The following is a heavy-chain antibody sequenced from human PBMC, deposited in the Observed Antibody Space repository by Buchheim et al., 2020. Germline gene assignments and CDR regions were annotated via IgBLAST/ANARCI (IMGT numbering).Heavy chain of an antibody. V-gene: IGHV1-8*01. J-gene: IGHJ6*02. D-gene: IGHD3-3*01. CDR2: MNPNSGNT. Sequence: QVQLVQSGAEVKKPGASVKVSCKASGYTFTSYDINWVRQATGQGLEWMGWMNPNSGNTGYAQKFQGRVTMTRNTSISTAYMELSSLRSEDTAVYYCASRAYDFWSGYFGYYYYYGMDVWGQGTT. CDR1: GYTFTSYD. CDR3: ASRAYDFWSGYFGYYYYYGMDV.